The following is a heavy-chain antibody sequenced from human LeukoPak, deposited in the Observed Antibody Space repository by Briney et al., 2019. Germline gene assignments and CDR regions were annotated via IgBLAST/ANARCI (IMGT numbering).Heavy chain of an antibody. CDR2: IYSGGST. J-gene: IGHJ4*02. CDR3: ARDQYGDYANDY. CDR1: GFTVSSNY. V-gene: IGHV3-53*01. Sequence: GGSLRLSCAASGFTVSSNYMSWVRQAPGKGLEWVSVIYSGGSTYYADSVKGRFTISRDNAKNSLYLRMNSLRDEDTAVYYCARDQYGDYANDYWGQGTLVTVSS. D-gene: IGHD4-17*01.